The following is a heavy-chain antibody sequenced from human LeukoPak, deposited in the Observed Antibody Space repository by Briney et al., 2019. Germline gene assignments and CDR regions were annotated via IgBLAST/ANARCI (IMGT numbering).Heavy chain of an antibody. V-gene: IGHV3-30*02. CDR1: GFTFSSYG. Sequence: GGSLRLSCAASGFTFSSYGMHWLRQSPGKGLEWVAFIRYDGSNKYYADSMKGRFTISRDNSKNTLYLQMNSLRAEDTAVYYCAKDGSSWYDYWGQGTLVTVSS. D-gene: IGHD6-13*01. CDR3: AKDGSSWYDY. J-gene: IGHJ4*02. CDR2: IRYDGSNK.